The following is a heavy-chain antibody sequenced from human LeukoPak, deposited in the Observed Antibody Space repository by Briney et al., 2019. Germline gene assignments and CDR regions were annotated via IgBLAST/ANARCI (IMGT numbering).Heavy chain of an antibody. D-gene: IGHD4-17*01. CDR1: GFTVSSNY. J-gene: IGHJ4*02. CDR2: IYSGGST. V-gene: IGHV3-53*01. CDR3: ARAGNYGDYGRTNFDY. Sequence: GGSLRLSCAASGFTVSSNYMSWVRQAPGKGLEWVSVIYSGGSTYYADSVKGRFTISRDNSKNTLYLQMNSLRAEDTAVYYCARAGNYGDYGRTNFDYWGQGTLVTVTS.